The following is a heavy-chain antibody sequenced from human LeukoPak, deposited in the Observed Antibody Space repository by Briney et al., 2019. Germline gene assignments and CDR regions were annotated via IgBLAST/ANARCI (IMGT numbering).Heavy chain of an antibody. Sequence: GGSLRLSCAASGFTLITYSMNWVRQVPGRGLEWVSSISSSGSYMYYADSVKGRFTISRDNAKNSLYLQMDIVRAEDSAVYYCARDILGYYGMDVWGQGTTLTVSS. CDR3: ARDILGYYGMDV. CDR1: GFTLITYS. D-gene: IGHD2-21*01. J-gene: IGHJ6*02. CDR2: ISSSGSYM. V-gene: IGHV3-21*01.